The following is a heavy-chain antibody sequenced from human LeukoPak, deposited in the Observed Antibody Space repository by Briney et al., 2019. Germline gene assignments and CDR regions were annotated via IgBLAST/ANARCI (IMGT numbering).Heavy chain of an antibody. D-gene: IGHD3-22*01. Sequence: GGSLRLSCTASGFTFGDYAMSWFRQAPGKGLEWVSSISSSSSYIYYADSVKGRFTISRDNAKNSLYLQMNSLRAEDTAVYYCARDIYYDSSGYYVYWGQGTLVTVSS. J-gene: IGHJ4*02. CDR3: ARDIYYDSSGYYVY. V-gene: IGHV3-21*01. CDR1: GFTFGDYA. CDR2: ISSSSSYI.